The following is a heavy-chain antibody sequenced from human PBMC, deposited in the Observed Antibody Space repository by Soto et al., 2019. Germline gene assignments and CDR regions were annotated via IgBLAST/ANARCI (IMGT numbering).Heavy chain of an antibody. CDR3: VKDGGYCSSSTCYAPRNHYFDS. D-gene: IGHD2-2*01. J-gene: IGHJ4*02. CDR1: GFTFSDYW. V-gene: IGHV3-7*03. CDR2: IKFDGSEK. Sequence: GGSLRLSCEAYGFTFSDYWMSWVRQAPGKGPEWVANIKFDGSEKQYVDSVRGRVTISRDNSRSSLPLQMNSLRAGGTAVYYCVKDGGYCSSSTCYAPRNHYFDSWGQGTLVTVSS.